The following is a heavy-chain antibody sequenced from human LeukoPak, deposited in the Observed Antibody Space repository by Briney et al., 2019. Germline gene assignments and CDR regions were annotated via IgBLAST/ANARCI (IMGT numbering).Heavy chain of an antibody. D-gene: IGHD4-23*01. CDR3: ASLTTMVTPETFDI. V-gene: IGHV4-59*01. CDR2: IYYTGAT. Sequence: PSETLSLTCTVSGASIDSYYWSWIRQPPGKGLEWIGYIYYTGATNYNPSLKSRVTISLDMSKNHFSLRLSSVTAVDTAIYYCASLTTMVTPETFDIWGRGTMVTVSS. CDR1: GASIDSYY. J-gene: IGHJ3*02.